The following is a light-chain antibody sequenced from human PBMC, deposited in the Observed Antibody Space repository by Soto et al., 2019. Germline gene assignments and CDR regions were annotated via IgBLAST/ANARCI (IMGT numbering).Light chain of an antibody. J-gene: IGLJ1*01. CDR2: EVS. Sequence: QSVLTQPASLSGSPGQSITISCPGTSNDVGAYDFVSWYQQHPDKAPKLMIYEVSNRPSGVSNRFSGSKSVNTATLTISGLQAEDEADYYCSSYTSSSTRVFGTGTKVTVL. V-gene: IGLV2-14*03. CDR1: SNDVGAYDF. CDR3: SSYTSSSTRV.